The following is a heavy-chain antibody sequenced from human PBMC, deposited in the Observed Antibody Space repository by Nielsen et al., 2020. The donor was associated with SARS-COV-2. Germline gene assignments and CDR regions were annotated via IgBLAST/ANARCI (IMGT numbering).Heavy chain of an antibody. CDR2: DNAGIGNT. J-gene: IGHJ3*02. CDR1: GYTFSNHG. Sequence: ASVQVSCKASGYTFSNHGIHWVRQAPGQRLEWMGWDNAGIGNTKYSQKFQGRVTITRDTSATTAYMELSSLRSEDTAVYYCARDGNTDKYVYNEDVFDIWGQGTKVTVSS. V-gene: IGHV1-3*01. D-gene: IGHD3-16*01. CDR3: ARDGNTDKYVYNEDVFDI.